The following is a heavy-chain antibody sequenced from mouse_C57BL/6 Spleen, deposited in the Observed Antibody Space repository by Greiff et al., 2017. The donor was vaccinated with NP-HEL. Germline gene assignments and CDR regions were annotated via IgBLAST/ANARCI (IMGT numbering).Heavy chain of an antibody. D-gene: IGHD1-1*01. CDR2: IHPSDSDT. CDR1: GYTFTSYW. V-gene: IGHV1-74*01. CDR3: ARGNYYGYWYFDV. J-gene: IGHJ1*03. Sequence: VQLQQPGAELVKPGASVKVSCKASGYTFTSYWMHWVKQRPGQGLEWIGRIHPSDSDTNYNQKFKGKATLTVDQSSSTAYMQLNSLTSEDSAVYYCARGNYYGYWYFDVWGTGTTVTVSS.